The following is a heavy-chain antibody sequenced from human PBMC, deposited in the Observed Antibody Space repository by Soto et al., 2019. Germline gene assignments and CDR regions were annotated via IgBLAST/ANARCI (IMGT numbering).Heavy chain of an antibody. J-gene: IGHJ4*02. CDR3: AREQGWYFDY. CDR1: GFSFISYS. V-gene: IGHV3-21*01. Sequence: PGGNPRISCAASGFSFISYSMNWVRQAPGKGLEWVSSISTSSSYIYYADSVKGRFTISRDDAKNSLYLQMNSLRAEDTAVYYYAREQGWYFDYWGQGTLVTVSS. CDR2: ISTSSSYI.